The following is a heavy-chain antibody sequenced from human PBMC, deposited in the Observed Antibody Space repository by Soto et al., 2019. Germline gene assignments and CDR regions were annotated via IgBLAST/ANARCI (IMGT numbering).Heavy chain of an antibody. CDR2: ISYDGSNK. V-gene: IGHV3-30-3*01. Sequence: GGSVRLSGAASGFTFSSYAMHWVPQAPGKGLEWVAVISYDGSNKYYADSVKGRFTISRDNSKNTLYLQMNSLRAEDTAVYYCARDGDSLDSEPSGFDYWGQGTLVTVSS. D-gene: IGHD5-18*01. CDR1: GFTFSSYA. J-gene: IGHJ4*02. CDR3: ARDGDSLDSEPSGFDY.